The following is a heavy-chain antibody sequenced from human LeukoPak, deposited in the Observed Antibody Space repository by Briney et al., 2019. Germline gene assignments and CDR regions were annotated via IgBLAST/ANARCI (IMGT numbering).Heavy chain of an antibody. CDR1: GFTFSSYG. V-gene: IGHV3-23*01. J-gene: IGHJ4*02. Sequence: GGTLRLSCAASGFTFSSYGMSWVRQAPGKGLEWVSAISGSGGSTYYADSVKGRFTISRDSSKNTLYLQMNSLRAEDTAVYYCAKDLPYYYDSWGQGTLVTVSS. CDR2: ISGSGGST. CDR3: AKDLPYYYDS.